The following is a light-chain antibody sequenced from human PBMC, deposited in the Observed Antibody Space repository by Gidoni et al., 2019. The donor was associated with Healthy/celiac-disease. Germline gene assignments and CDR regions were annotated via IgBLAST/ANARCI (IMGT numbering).Light chain of an antibody. CDR1: QSLLHSNGYNY. Sequence: DIVMTQSTLSLPVTPGEPASISCRSSQSLLHSNGYNYLDWYLQKPGQSPQLLIYLGSNRASGVPDRFSGSGSGTDFTLKISRVEAEDVGVYYCMQALQTPTFGQGTKLEIK. J-gene: IGKJ2*01. CDR3: MQALQTPT. V-gene: IGKV2-28*01. CDR2: LGS.